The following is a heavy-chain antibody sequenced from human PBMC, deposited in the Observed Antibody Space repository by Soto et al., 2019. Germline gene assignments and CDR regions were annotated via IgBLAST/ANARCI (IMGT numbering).Heavy chain of an antibody. J-gene: IGHJ6*02. CDR1: GGSISSGDYY. CDR3: ASWYSSSGYGMDV. V-gene: IGHV4-30-4*01. Sequence: QVQLQESGPGLVKPSQTLSLTCTVSGGSISSGDYYWSWIRQPPGKGLEWIEYIYYSGSTYYNPSLNSRVPDSVDTSKNQFSLKLRSLTAADTAVYYCASWYSSSGYGMDVWGQGTTVTVSS. D-gene: IGHD6-6*01. CDR2: IYYSGST.